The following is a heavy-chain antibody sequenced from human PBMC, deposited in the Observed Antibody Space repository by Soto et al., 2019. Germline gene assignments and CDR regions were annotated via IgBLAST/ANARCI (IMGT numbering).Heavy chain of an antibody. CDR1: GGTFSSYA. CDR3: TTGDYYRGPR. CDR2: IIPMFGTA. D-gene: IGHD3-10*01. V-gene: IGHV1-69*13. J-gene: IGHJ4*02. Sequence: SVKVSCKASGGTFSSYAISWVRQAPGQGLEWMGGIIPMFGTANYAQKFQGRVTITADESTSTAYMELSSLRSDDTAVYYCTTGDYYRGPRWGQGTLVTVSS.